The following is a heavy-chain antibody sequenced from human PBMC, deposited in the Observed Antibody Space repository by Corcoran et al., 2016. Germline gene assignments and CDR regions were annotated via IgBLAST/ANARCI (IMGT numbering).Heavy chain of an antibody. CDR2: IYPGDSDT. CDR1: GYSFTTYW. D-gene: IGHD4-17*01. Sequence: EVQLVQSGAEVKKPGESLKISCKGSGYSFTTYWIGWVRQMPGKGLEWMGIIYPGDSDTRYSPSFQGQVTIAADKSISTAYLQWSSLKASDNAKYYCARHKFCDYGDKNLFDPWGQGTQVTVSS. CDR3: ARHKFCDYGDKNLFDP. V-gene: IGHV5-51*01. J-gene: IGHJ5*02.